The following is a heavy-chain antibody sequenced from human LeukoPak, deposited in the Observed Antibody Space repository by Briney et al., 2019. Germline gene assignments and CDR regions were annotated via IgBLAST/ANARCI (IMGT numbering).Heavy chain of an antibody. D-gene: IGHD2-15*01. Sequence: GGSLRLSCAASGFTFSNFAMSWVRQAPGKGLEWVSSISNSGGSTYYADSVKGRFTVSRDNSKNTLYLQMNSLRAEDTAVYYCAKVIVVVVAARKLYPHFDYWGQGTLVTVSS. CDR1: GFTFSNFA. CDR2: ISNSGGST. J-gene: IGHJ4*02. V-gene: IGHV3-23*01. CDR3: AKVIVVVVAARKLYPHFDY.